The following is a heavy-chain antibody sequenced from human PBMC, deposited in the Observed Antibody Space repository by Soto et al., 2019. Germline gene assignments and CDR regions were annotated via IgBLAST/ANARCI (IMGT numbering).Heavy chain of an antibody. D-gene: IGHD3-3*01. J-gene: IGHJ6*02. CDR1: GYSFTSYW. CDR3: ARPSSLRFFEWSYYHLGGMDV. Sequence: PGESLKISCKGSGYSFTSYWIGWVRQMPGKGLEWMGIIYPGDSDTRYSPSFQGQVTISADKSISTAYLQWSSLKASDTAMYYCARPSSLRFFEWSYYHLGGMDVWGQGTTVTVSS. CDR2: IYPGDSDT. V-gene: IGHV5-51*01.